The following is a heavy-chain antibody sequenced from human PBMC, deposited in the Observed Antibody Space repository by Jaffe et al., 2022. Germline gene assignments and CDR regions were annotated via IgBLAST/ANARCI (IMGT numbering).Heavy chain of an antibody. D-gene: IGHD3-3*01. CDR3: AHSGVTYYDFWSGYYRESNWFDP. J-gene: IGHJ5*02. V-gene: IGHV2-5*01. CDR1: GFSLSTSGVG. Sequence: QITLKESGPTLVKPTQTLTLTCTFSGFSLSTSGVGVGWIRQPPGKALEWLALIYWNDDKRYSPSLKSRLTITKDTSKNQVVLTMTNMDPVDTATYYCAHSGVTYYDFWSGYYRESNWFDPWGQGTLVTVSS. CDR2: IYWNDDK.